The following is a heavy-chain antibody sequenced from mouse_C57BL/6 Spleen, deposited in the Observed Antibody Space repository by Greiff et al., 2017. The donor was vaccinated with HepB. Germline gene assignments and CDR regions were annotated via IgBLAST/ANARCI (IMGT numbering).Heavy chain of an antibody. CDR1: GYTFTSYW. CDR2: IHPNSGST. D-gene: IGHD2-1*01. CDR3: AGGDYYGNRFAY. V-gene: IGHV1-64*01. J-gene: IGHJ3*01. Sequence: VQLQQPGAELVKPGASVKLSCKASGYTFTSYWMHWVKQRPGQGLEWIGMIHPNSGSTNYNEKFKSKATLTVDKSSSTAYMQLSSLTSEDSAVYYCAGGDYYGNRFAYWGQGTLVTVSA.